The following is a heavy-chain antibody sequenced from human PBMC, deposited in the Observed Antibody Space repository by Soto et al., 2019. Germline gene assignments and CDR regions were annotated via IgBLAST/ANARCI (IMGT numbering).Heavy chain of an antibody. D-gene: IGHD7-27*01. J-gene: IGHJ4*02. CDR3: TRAGDSSASYFDY. CDR2: IRSKAYGGTT. CDR1: GFTFGDYA. V-gene: IGHV3-49*04. Sequence: LSCTASGFTFGDYAMSWVRQAPGKGLEWVGFIRSKAYGGTTEYAASVKGRFTISRDDSKSIAYLQMNSLKTEDTAVYYCTRAGDSSASYFDYWGQGTLVTVSS.